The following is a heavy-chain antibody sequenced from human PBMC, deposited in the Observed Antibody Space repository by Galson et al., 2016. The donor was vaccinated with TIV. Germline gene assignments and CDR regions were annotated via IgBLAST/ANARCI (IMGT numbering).Heavy chain of an antibody. CDR1: GVIFNSYA. J-gene: IGHJ4*02. CDR2: IIGVFGKA. CDR3: ARSRYYDTSGYSILDD. D-gene: IGHD3-22*01. V-gene: IGHV1-69*05. Sequence: SVKVACKASGVIFNSYAISWVRQAPGQGLEWMGGIIGVFGKANYAQTFQGRVTITTDASTSTTYMELRNLRSEDTAVYYCARSRYYDTSGYSILDDWGQGTLVRVSS.